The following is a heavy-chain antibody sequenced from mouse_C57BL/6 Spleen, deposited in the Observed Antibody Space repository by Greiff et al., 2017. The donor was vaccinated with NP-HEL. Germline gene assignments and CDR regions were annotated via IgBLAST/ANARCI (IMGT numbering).Heavy chain of an antibody. CDR1: GYTFTSYW. CDR2: IHPNSGST. Sequence: QVQLQQPGAELVKPGASVKLSCKASGYTFTSYWMHWVKQRPGQGLAWIGMIHPNSGSTNYNEKFKSKATLTVDKSSSTAYMQLSSLTSDDSAVYYGARLTTVVAPYWYFDVWGTGTTVTVSS. CDR3: ARLTTVVAPYWYFDV. D-gene: IGHD1-1*01. V-gene: IGHV1-64*01. J-gene: IGHJ1*03.